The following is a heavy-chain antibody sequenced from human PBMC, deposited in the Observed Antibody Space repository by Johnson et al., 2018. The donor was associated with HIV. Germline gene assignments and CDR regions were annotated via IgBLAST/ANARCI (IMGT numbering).Heavy chain of an antibody. J-gene: IGHJ3*02. CDR3: ARGGYSSSWYVEVAKIGVFDI. CDR1: GFTFDDYA. CDR2: INWNGGRK. V-gene: IGHV3-20*04. D-gene: IGHD6-13*01. Sequence: VQLVESGGGVVRRGGSLRLSCAPSGFTFDDYAMSWVRQAPGKGLEWVSDINWNGGRKGYADSLMGRFTISRDNAKKSLYLQMNSLRAEDTAVYYCARGGYSSSWYVEVAKIGVFDIWGQGTMVTVSS.